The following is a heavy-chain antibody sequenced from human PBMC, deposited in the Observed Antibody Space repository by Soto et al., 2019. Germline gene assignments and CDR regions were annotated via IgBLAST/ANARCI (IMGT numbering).Heavy chain of an antibody. CDR2: ISGSGGST. V-gene: IGHV3-23*01. J-gene: IGHJ4*02. CDR1: GFTFSSYA. Sequence: EVQLLESGGGLVQPGGSLRLSCAASGFTFSSYAMSWVRQAPGKGLEWVSAISGSGGSTYYADSVKGRFTISRDNSKNLLYLQMNSLRAEDTAVYYCAKSSWAEAGEGGEFDYWGQGTLVTVSS. D-gene: IGHD6-13*01. CDR3: AKSSWAEAGEGGEFDY.